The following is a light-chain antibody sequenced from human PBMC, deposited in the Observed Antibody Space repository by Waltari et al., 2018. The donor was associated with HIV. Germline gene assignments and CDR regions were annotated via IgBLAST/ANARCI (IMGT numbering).Light chain of an antibody. CDR3: QQYYTYPPT. Sequence: AIRMTQSPTPFSASTGDRVTITCRASQGISSYLAWYQQKPRKAPKLLSYGASTLQSGVPSRFSGSGSVTDFTLTINCLQSEDFATYYCQQYYTYPPTFGQGTKVEIK. CDR2: GAS. CDR1: QGISSY. V-gene: IGKV1-8*01. J-gene: IGKJ1*01.